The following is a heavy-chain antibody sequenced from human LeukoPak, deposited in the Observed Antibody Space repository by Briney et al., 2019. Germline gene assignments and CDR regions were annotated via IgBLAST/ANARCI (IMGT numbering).Heavy chain of an antibody. Sequence: GESLKISCKGSGYSFTSYWIGWVRQMPGKGLEWMGIIYPGDSDTRYSPSFQGQVTISADKSISTAYLQWSSPKASDTAMYYCARHGIAARPNNWFDPWGQGTLATVSS. CDR3: ARHGIAARPNNWFDP. V-gene: IGHV5-51*01. CDR2: IYPGDSDT. J-gene: IGHJ5*02. CDR1: GYSFTSYW. D-gene: IGHD6-6*01.